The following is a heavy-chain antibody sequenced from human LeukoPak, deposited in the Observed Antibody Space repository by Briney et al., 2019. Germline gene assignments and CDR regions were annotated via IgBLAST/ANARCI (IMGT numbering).Heavy chain of an antibody. CDR3: AKDQPTDGYNSI. Sequence: PGGSLRLSCEAFGFIFSNYAMSWLRQAPGKGLEWVSTIHDRNYYADSVKGRFTISRDNSRSTLYLQMDSLRAEDTAVYYCAKDQPTDGYNSIWGRGTLVTVSS. J-gene: IGHJ4*02. CDR2: IHDRN. D-gene: IGHD5-24*01. V-gene: IGHV3-23*01. CDR1: GFIFSNYA.